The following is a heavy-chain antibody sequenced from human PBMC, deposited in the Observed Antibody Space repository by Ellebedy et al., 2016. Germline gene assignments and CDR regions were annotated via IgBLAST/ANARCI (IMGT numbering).Heavy chain of an antibody. CDR2: ISANSDIT. V-gene: IGHV3-23*01. J-gene: IGHJ5*02. D-gene: IGHD4-17*01. Sequence: GESLKISXAASGFTFSTFFMSWVRQAPGKGLEWVSSISANSDITRYVDSVKGRFTVSRDNSRNTVYLRMNNLRVEDTALYYCRQGHYADLWGQGTLVTVSS. CDR3: RQGHYADL. CDR1: GFTFSTFF.